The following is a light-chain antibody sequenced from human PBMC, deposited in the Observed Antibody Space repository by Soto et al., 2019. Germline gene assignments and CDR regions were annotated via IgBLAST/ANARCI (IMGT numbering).Light chain of an antibody. CDR1: SSDVGAYNY. V-gene: IGLV2-14*01. CDR3: SSYTRSSAPCV. J-gene: IGLJ1*01. CDR2: AVS. Sequence: QSLLTQPASVFGSPGQSITISCTGTSSDVGAYNYVSWYQQHPGKAPKLMIYAVSNRPSGVSNRFSGSKSGNTASLTISGLQAEDEADYYCSSYTRSSAPCVFGTGTKVTVL.